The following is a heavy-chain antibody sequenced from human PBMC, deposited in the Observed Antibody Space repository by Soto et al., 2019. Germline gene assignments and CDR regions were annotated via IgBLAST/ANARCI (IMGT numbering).Heavy chain of an antibody. CDR3: ARRYGGNFDY. J-gene: IGHJ4*02. CDR1: GGSISNYY. Sequence: PSETLSLTCTVSGGSISNYYWSWIRQFPGKGLEWIGYIYYSGSTNYNPSLKSRVTISVDTSKNQFSLKLSSVTAADTAVYYCARRYGGNFDYWGQGTLVTVSS. V-gene: IGHV4-59*12. D-gene: IGHD2-15*01. CDR2: IYYSGST.